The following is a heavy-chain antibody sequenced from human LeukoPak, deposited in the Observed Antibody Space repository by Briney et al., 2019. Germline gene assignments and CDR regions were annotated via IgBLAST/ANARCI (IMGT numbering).Heavy chain of an antibody. D-gene: IGHD6-25*01. V-gene: IGHV4-30-2*01. CDR3: ARDKRGNAYSSDWFDP. J-gene: IGHJ5*02. CDR1: GGSISSGGYS. Sequence: PSETLSLTCAVSGGSISSGGYSWSWIRQPPGKGLEWIGYIYHSGSTYYNPSLKSRVTISVDRSKNQFSLKLSSVTAADTAVYYCARDKRGNAYSSDWFDPWGQGTLVTVSS. CDR2: IYHSGST.